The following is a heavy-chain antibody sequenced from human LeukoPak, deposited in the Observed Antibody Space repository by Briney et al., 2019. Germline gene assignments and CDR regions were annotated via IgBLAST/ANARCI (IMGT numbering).Heavy chain of an antibody. D-gene: IGHD4/OR15-4a*01. Sequence: GGSLRLSCAASGFTFSGSAMHWVRQASGKGLEWVGRIKSRANNYATAYAASVKGRFTISRDDSKNTAYLQMNSLKIEDTAVYYCSISHDYGDNWGQGTLVTVSS. J-gene: IGHJ4*02. CDR1: GFTFSGSA. CDR2: IKSRANNYAT. CDR3: SISHDYGDN. V-gene: IGHV3-73*01.